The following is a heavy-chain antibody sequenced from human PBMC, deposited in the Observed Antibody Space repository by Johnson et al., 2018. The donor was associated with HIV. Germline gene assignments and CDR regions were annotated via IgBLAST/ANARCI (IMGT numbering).Heavy chain of an antibody. CDR1: GFTFSSYG. Sequence: MLLVESGGGLVQPGGSLRLSCAASGFTFSSYGMHWVRQAPGKGLEWVSRINSDGSSTSYADSVKGRFTISRDNSENTLYLQMNSLKAEDTAVYYCASLSDDAFDFWGQGTMVIVSS. CDR3: ASLSDDAFDF. CDR2: INSDGSST. V-gene: IGHV3-74*02. J-gene: IGHJ3*01.